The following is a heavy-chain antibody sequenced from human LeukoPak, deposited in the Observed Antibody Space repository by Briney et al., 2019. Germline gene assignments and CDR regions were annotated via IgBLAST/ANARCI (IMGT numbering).Heavy chain of an antibody. CDR3: ARDPVKGYSYGYTDY. D-gene: IGHD5-18*01. CDR1: GFTFSSYS. J-gene: IGHJ4*02. Sequence: GGPLRLSCAASGFTFSSYSMNWVRQAPGKGLEWVSSISSSSSYIYYADSVKGRFTISRDNAKNSLYLQMNSLRAEDTAVYYCARDPVKGYSYGYTDYWGQGTLVTVSS. V-gene: IGHV3-21*01. CDR2: ISSSSSYI.